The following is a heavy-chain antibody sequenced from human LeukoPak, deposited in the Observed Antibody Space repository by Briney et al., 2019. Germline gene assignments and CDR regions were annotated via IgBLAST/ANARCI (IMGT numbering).Heavy chain of an antibody. J-gene: IGHJ3*02. V-gene: IGHV4-59*08. D-gene: IGHD4-17*01. Sequence: SETLFLTCTVSGGSISSYYWSWIRQPPGKGLEWVGYIYFSGTTNYNPSLKSRVAISVDTSKNHLSLKLSSVTAADTAVYYCARQSGGDYNSGVFDIWGPGTMVTVSS. CDR2: IYFSGTT. CDR3: ARQSGGDYNSGVFDI. CDR1: GGSISSYY.